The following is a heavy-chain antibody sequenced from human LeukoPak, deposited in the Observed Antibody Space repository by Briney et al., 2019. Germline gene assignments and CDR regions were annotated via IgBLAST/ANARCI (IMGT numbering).Heavy chain of an antibody. V-gene: IGHV4-59*01. CDR1: GGSISSYY. J-gene: IGHJ4*02. D-gene: IGHD6-19*01. Sequence: SETLSLTCTVSGGSISSYYWSWIRQPPGKGLEWTGYIYYSGSTNYNPSLKSRVTISVDTSKNQFSLKLSSVTAADTAVYYCARAGFQWLDFDYWGQGTLVTVSS. CDR3: ARAGFQWLDFDY. CDR2: IYYSGST.